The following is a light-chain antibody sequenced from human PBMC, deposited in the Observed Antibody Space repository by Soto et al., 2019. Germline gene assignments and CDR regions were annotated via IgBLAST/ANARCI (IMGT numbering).Light chain of an antibody. CDR2: GAS. Sequence: EIVLTQYTGTLSLSPGESATLLCRASQFVSSRSLAWYQQKLGQAPRPLIYGASNRATGIPGRFSASGSGTDFTLTITPLEPEDFAVYFCQQYANSPITFGQGTRLE. V-gene: IGKV3-20*01. J-gene: IGKJ5*01. CDR3: QQYANSPIT. CDR1: QFVSSRS.